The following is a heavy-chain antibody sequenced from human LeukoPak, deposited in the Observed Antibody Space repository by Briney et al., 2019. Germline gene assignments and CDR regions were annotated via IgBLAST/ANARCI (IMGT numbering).Heavy chain of an antibody. CDR2: ITSSSSYI. D-gene: IGHD4-11*01. J-gene: IGHJ4*02. CDR1: GFTFSGSA. CDR3: VRLYDDYTNGHFDS. Sequence: GGSPRLSCAASGFTFSGSAMHWVRQAPGKGLEWVSSITSSSSYIYYADSVKGRFTISRDNAKNSLYLQLNSLRAEDTAVYYCVRLYDDYTNGHFDSWGQGTLVTVSS. V-gene: IGHV3-21*01.